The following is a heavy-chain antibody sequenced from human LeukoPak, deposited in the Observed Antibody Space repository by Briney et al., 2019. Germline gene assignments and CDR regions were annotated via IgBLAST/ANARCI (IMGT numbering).Heavy chain of an antibody. CDR1: GYTFTTYA. D-gene: IGHD3-22*01. V-gene: IGHV1-18*01. J-gene: IGHJ2*01. CDR3: ARVGGYYPSHWYFDL. Sequence: ASVKVSCKASGYTFTTYAMNWVRQAPGQGLEWMGWIGAYNGNTNYAQKLQGRVTMTTDTSTSTAYMELRSLRSDDTAVYYCARVGGYYPSHWYFDLWGRGTLVTVSS. CDR2: IGAYNGNT.